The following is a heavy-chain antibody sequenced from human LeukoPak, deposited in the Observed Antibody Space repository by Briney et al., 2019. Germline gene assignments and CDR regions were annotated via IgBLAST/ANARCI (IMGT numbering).Heavy chain of an antibody. D-gene: IGHD3-3*01. CDR1: GFTFSSYW. CDR2: IIQDGSEK. Sequence: GGSLRLSCAASGFTFSSYWMSWVRQAPGKGLEWVANIIQDGSEKYYVDSVKGRFTISRDNAKNSLYLQMNSLRAEDTAVYYCAREWKGKAIFGVALRHDAFDIWGQGTMVTVSS. CDR3: AREWKGKAIFGVALRHDAFDI. J-gene: IGHJ3*02. V-gene: IGHV3-7*01.